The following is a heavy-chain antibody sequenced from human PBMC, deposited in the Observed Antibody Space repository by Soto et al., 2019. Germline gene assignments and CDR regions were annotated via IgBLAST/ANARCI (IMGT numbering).Heavy chain of an antibody. V-gene: IGHV3-53*04. J-gene: IGHJ3*02. Sequence: GGSLRLSCAASGFTVSSNYMSWVRQAPGKGLEWVSVIYSGGSTYYADSVKGRFTISRHNSKNTLYLQMNSLRAEDTAVYYCASWSGYSSSWYAFDIWGQGTMVTVSS. CDR1: GFTVSSNY. CDR3: ASWSGYSSSWYAFDI. CDR2: IYSGGST. D-gene: IGHD6-13*01.